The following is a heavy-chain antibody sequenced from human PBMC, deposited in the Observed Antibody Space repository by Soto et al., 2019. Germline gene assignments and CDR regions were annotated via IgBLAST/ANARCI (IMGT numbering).Heavy chain of an antibody. D-gene: IGHD3-16*01. Sequence: QVQLVQSGDEVKKPGASVKVSCKASGYIFVNYGIAWVRQAPGQGLEWMGWISPYTGNTHSATTVQGRLTMTTDTSTRTADMDLGSLTSDDTAVYYCVMVDNYVTPTPQDVWGQGTTVTVSS. CDR3: VMVDNYVTPTPQDV. J-gene: IGHJ6*02. V-gene: IGHV1-18*01. CDR1: GYIFVNYG. CDR2: ISPYTGNT.